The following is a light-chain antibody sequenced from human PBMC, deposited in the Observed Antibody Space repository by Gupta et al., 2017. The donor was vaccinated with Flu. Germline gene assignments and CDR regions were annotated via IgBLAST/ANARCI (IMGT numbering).Light chain of an antibody. CDR2: AAS. CDR1: QNIATF. J-gene: IGKJ1*01. Sequence: GDRVTITCRASQNIATFLNWYQQKPGKAPQIVIYAASNLQSGVPSRFSGSGSGTDFTLTISSLQSEDFATYYCQQSYDTLWAFGQGTKVEVK. V-gene: IGKV1-39*01. CDR3: QQSYDTLWA.